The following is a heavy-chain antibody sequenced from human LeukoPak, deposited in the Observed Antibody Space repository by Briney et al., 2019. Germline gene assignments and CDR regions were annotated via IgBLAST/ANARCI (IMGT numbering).Heavy chain of an antibody. D-gene: IGHD4-17*01. V-gene: IGHV4-59*12. CDR2: IYYSGST. CDR1: GGSISSYY. J-gene: IGHJ3*02. Sequence: SSETLSLTCTVSGGSISSYYWSWIRQPPGKGLEWIGYIYYSGSTNYNPSLKSRVTMSVDTSKNQFSLKLSSVTAADTAVYYCARDRYGDYDLDAFDIWGQGTMVTVSS. CDR3: ARDRYGDYDLDAFDI.